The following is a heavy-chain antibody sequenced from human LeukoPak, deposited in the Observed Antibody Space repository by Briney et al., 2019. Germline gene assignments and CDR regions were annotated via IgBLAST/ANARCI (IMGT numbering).Heavy chain of an antibody. Sequence: ASVKVSCKASGYTFTSYDINWVRQATGQGLEWMGWMNPNSGNTGYAQKFQGRVTMTRNTSISTAYMELSSLRSEDTAVYYCARAYQQCCGGSSYRPATKGDNYYYYMDVWGKGTTVTVSS. CDR1: GYTFTSYD. J-gene: IGHJ6*03. D-gene: IGHD2-15*01. V-gene: IGHV1-8*01. CDR3: ARAYQQCCGGSSYRPATKGDNYYYYMDV. CDR2: MNPNSGNT.